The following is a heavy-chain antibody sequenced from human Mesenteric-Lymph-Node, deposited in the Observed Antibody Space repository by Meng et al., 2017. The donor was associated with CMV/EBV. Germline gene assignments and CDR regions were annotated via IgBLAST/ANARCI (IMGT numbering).Heavy chain of an antibody. J-gene: IGHJ4*02. CDR1: GFTFSIYE. Sequence: GGSLRLSCAASGFTFSIYEMNWVRQAPGKGLEWVSYISNNGSSINYADSVKGRFTISRDNAKNSLYLQMNSLRAEDTAVYYCAKDERWLQLEYYFDYWGQGTLVTVSS. CDR2: ISNNGSSI. CDR3: AKDERWLQLEYYFDY. V-gene: IGHV3-48*03. D-gene: IGHD5-24*01.